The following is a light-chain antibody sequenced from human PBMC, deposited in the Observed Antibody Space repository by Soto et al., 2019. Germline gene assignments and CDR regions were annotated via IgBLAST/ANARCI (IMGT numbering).Light chain of an antibody. J-gene: IGKJ5*01. Sequence: EIVLTQSPATLSLSPGERATLSCRASQSVGRYLAWYQQQPGQAHRLLIYDASNSATGIPDRFSGSGLGTDFTLTISSLEPEYFAVDYCQQRSNWPPITFGQGTRLETK. CDR2: DAS. V-gene: IGKV3-11*01. CDR3: QQRSNWPPIT. CDR1: QSVGRY.